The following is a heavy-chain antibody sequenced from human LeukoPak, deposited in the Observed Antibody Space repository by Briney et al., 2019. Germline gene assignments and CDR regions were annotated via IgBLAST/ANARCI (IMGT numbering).Heavy chain of an antibody. V-gene: IGHV3-30*18. CDR3: AKDPYDSSGYYFPGAFDI. CDR1: GFTFSSYG. J-gene: IGHJ3*02. D-gene: IGHD3-22*01. Sequence: GRSLRLSCAASGFTFSSYGMHWVRQAPGKGLEWVAVISYDGSNKYYADSVKGRFTISRDNSKNTLYLQMNSLRAEDTAVYYCAKDPYDSSGYYFPGAFDIWGQGTMATVSS. CDR2: ISYDGSNK.